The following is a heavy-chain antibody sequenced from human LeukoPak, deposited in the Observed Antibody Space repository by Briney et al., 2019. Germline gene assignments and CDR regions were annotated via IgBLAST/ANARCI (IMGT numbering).Heavy chain of an antibody. V-gene: IGHV1-69*05. CDR2: IIPIFGTA. CDR1: GDTFSSYA. J-gene: IGHJ4*02. Sequence: SVKVSCKASGDTFSSYAISWVRQAPGQGLEWMGRIIPIFGTANYAQEFQGRVTITTDESTSTAYMELSSLRSEDTAVYYCARGGSRGENYFDYWGQGTLVTVSS. CDR3: ARGGSRGENYFDY. D-gene: IGHD6-13*01.